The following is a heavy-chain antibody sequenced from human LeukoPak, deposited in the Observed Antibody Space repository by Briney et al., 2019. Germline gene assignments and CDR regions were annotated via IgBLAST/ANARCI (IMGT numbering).Heavy chain of an antibody. D-gene: IGHD5-18*01. J-gene: IGHJ4*02. V-gene: IGHV3-48*03. CDR2: ISSSGSTI. CDR3: ARLWGGYSYASDY. CDR1: GFTFSICE. Sequence: GGSLRLSCAASGFTFSICEMNWVRQAPGKGLECVSYISSSGSTIYYADSVKGRFTISRDNAKNSLYLQMNSLRAEDTAVYYCARLWGGYSYASDYWGQGTLVTVSS.